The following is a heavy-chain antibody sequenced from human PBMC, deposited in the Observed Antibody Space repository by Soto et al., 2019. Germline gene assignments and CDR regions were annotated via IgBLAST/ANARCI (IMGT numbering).Heavy chain of an antibody. D-gene: IGHD2-8*01. Sequence: ASVKVSCKASGYTFTSYAMHWVRQAPGQGLEWMGWISAYNGNTNYPQSLQGRLTMTTDTSTTTAYMELRNLRSDDTAVYYCARDPYHVLMVNAPNLYGMDVWGQGTTVTVSS. V-gene: IGHV1-18*01. J-gene: IGHJ6*02. CDR1: GYTFTSYA. CDR2: ISAYNGNT. CDR3: ARDPYHVLMVNAPNLYGMDV.